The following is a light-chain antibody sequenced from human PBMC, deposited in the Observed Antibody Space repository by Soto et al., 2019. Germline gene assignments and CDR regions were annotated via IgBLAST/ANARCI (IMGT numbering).Light chain of an antibody. CDR1: QSVSSN. CDR3: EQYNNFRR. V-gene: IGKV3-15*01. J-gene: IGKJ1*01. Sequence: ERGMTQYPETVSVSPGESATLSCRASQSVSSNLAWYQQKPGQAPRLLIYGASTRATGIPARFSGSGSGTEFTLTICSLPYDGFGVWSSEQYNNFRRFGQ. CDR2: GAS.